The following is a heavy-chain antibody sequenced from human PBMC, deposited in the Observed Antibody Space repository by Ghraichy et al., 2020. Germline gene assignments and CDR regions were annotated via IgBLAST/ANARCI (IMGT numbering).Heavy chain of an antibody. CDR1: GFTLSSYW. Sequence: GGSLRLSCAASGFTLSSYWMSWVRQAPGKGLEWVANIKQDGSEKYYVDSVKGRFTISRDNAKNSLYLQMNSLRAEDTGVYYCARGSYTFDIWGQGTMVTVSS. CDR2: IKQDGSEK. D-gene: IGHD3-16*01. V-gene: IGHV3-7*01. CDR3: ARGSYTFDI. J-gene: IGHJ3*02.